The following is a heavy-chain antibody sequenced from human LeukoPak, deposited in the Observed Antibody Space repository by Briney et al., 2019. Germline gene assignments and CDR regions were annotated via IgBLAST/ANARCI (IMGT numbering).Heavy chain of an antibody. V-gene: IGHV4-31*03. CDR2: IYYSGST. J-gene: IGHJ4*02. CDR3: ARVREATIAPFFDY. Sequence: SETLSLTCTVSGDSIGSGDDHCTWIRQHPGKGLEWIGCIYYSGSTYYNLSLKSRVIISADTSKNHFSLKLSSVTAACTAVYYCARVREATIAPFFDYWGQGILVTVSS. D-gene: IGHD6-13*01. CDR1: GDSIGSGDDH.